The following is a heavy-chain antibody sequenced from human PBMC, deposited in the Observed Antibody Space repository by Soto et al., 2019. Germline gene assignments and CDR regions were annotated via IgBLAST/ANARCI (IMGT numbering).Heavy chain of an antibody. V-gene: IGHV4-31*03. Sequence: QVHLQESGPGLVKPSQTLSLTCTVSGDSISSSDYYWSWIRQPPGKGLEWIGYIYSSGNTYYNPSLKSRLTPSVDTSKNLFSLKLNSVTAADTALYYCASGLSAATVVTCYFDYWGQGTLVTVSS. CDR3: ASGLSAATVVTCYFDY. CDR2: IYSSGNT. J-gene: IGHJ4*02. CDR1: GDSISSSDYY. D-gene: IGHD4-17*01.